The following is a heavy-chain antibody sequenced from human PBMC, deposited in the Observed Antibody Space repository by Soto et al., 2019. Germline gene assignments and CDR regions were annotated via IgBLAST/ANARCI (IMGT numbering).Heavy chain of an antibody. CDR1: GFTFSNYA. J-gene: IGHJ4*02. D-gene: IGHD6-19*01. V-gene: IGHV3-23*01. CDR2: IGGSGATT. Sequence: GGSLRLSCAASGFTFSNYAMGWVRQAPGKGLEWVSAIGGSGATTNYADSVKGRFTISRENSKNTLYLHMNSLRAADTAMYYCAKTAEAVPETVYGYWGQGTLVTVSS. CDR3: AKTAEAVPETVYGY.